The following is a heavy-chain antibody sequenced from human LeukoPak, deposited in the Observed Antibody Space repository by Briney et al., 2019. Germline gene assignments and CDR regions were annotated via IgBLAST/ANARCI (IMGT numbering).Heavy chain of an antibody. CDR1: GGTFISYA. V-gene: IGHV1-69*05. CDR3: ARDGKRSPRDFWSGYHDC. Sequence: ASVKVSCKASGGTFISYAISWVRQAPGQGREWMGRIIPIFGTANYAQKFQGRVTITTDESTSTAYMELSSLRSEDTAVYYCARDGKRSPRDFWSGYHDCWGQGTLVTVSS. J-gene: IGHJ4*02. CDR2: IIPIFGTA. D-gene: IGHD3-3*01.